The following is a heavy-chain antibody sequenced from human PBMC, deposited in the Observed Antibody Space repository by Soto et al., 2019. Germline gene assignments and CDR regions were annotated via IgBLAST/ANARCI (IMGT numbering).Heavy chain of an antibody. J-gene: IGHJ4*02. D-gene: IGHD4-17*01. CDR1: GYTFTSYD. CDR3: AGGRSGGYGGPNYWYY. V-gene: IGHV1-8*01. Sequence: QVQLVQSGAEVKKHGASVKVSCKASGYTFTSYDINWVRQATGQGLEWMGWMNPNSGNTGYARKFQGRGAMTTNTAISRAYKELRSRRCDDTAVYYCAGGRSGGYGGPNYWYYWGQGTLVTVSS. CDR2: MNPNSGNT.